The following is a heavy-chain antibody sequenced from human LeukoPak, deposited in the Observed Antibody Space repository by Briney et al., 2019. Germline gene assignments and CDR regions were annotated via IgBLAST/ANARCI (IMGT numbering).Heavy chain of an antibody. CDR3: MSTSNWGSVIFDY. CDR2: INPNSGGT. V-gene: IGHV1-2*02. Sequence: ASVKVSCKAPGYTFTGYYMHWVRQAPGQGLEWMGWINPNSGGTNYAQKFQGRVTMTRNTSISTAYMELRGLRSEDTAVYYCMSTSNWGSVIFDYWGQGALVTVSS. D-gene: IGHD7-27*01. CDR1: GYTFTGYY. J-gene: IGHJ4*02.